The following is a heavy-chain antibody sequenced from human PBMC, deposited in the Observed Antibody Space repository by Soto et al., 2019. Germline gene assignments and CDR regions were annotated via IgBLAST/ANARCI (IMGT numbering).Heavy chain of an antibody. V-gene: IGHV4-34*01. CDR3: VRHAQWIIRAY. Sequence: SETLSLTCAVYGGSFSGYYWSWIRQPPGKGLEWIGEINHSGSTNYNPSLKSRVTISVDTSKNQFSLKLSSVTAADTAVYYCVRHAQWIIRAYRGQGSLVTVPS. J-gene: IGHJ4*02. CDR1: GGSFSGYY. D-gene: IGHD5-12*01. CDR2: INHSGST.